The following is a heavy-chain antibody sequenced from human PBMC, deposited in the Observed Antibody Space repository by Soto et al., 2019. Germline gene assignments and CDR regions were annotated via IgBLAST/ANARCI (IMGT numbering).Heavy chain of an antibody. V-gene: IGHV4-59*08. Sequence: QVQLQESGPQLVKPSETLSLTCTVSSGSMSSHKWCWIRQPPGKGLEWLGYIDYGGGTSYNPSLRSRVTKSLDTSTKKVTLRVPSVTAADTAVYYCVRQGFGVLHGLVDVWGQGTTITVSS. CDR3: VRQGFGVLHGLVDV. D-gene: IGHD3-10*01. J-gene: IGHJ6*02. CDR2: IDYGGGT. CDR1: SGSMSSHK.